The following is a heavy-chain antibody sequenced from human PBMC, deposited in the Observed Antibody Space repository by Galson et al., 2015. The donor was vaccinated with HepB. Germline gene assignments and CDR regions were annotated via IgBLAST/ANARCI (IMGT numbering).Heavy chain of an antibody. CDR2: IYSGGST. Sequence: SLRLSCAASGFTVSSNYMSWVRQAPGKGLEWVSVIYSGGSTYYADSVKGRFTISRDNSKNTLYLQMNSLRAEDTAVYYCAREGLGQQLVRGYYFDYWGQGTLVTVSS. D-gene: IGHD6-13*01. V-gene: IGHV3-53*01. J-gene: IGHJ4*02. CDR1: GFTVSSNY. CDR3: AREGLGQQLVRGYYFDY.